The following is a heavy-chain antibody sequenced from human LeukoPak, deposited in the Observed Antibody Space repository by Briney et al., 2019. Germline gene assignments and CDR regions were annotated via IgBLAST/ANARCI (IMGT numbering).Heavy chain of an antibody. Sequence: KTGGSLRRSCAASGFTFRSYAMSWVRQAPGKGLEWVSVISGSGDSTYYADSVKGRFTISRDNSKTTLYLQMNSLRAEDTAVYYCAKDRSSVSDFWTGYYPDYWGQGSLVTVSS. D-gene: IGHD3/OR15-3a*01. J-gene: IGHJ4*02. V-gene: IGHV3-23*01. CDR2: ISGSGDST. CDR1: GFTFRSYA. CDR3: AKDRSSVSDFWTGYYPDY.